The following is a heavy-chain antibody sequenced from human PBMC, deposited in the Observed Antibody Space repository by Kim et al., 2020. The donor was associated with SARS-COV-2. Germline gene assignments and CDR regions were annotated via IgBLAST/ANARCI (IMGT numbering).Heavy chain of an antibody. CDR3: GTVRSVY. CDR2: IYTRGSDN. V-gene: IGHV3-7*03. J-gene: IGHJ4*02. CDR1: GFSFNTYW. Sequence: GGSLRLSCAASGFSFNTYWMSWVRQAPGKGLEWVANIYTRGSDNYYVDSVKGRFTISRDNAKNLLYLQMNSLRAEDTAVYHCGTVRSVYWGQGTLVTVSS. D-gene: IGHD3-3*01.